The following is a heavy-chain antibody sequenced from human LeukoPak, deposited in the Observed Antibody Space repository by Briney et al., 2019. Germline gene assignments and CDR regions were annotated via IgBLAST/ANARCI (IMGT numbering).Heavy chain of an antibody. Sequence: GGSLRLSCATSGFTFSTYWMSWVRQAPGKGLEWAAHIRQDGSDKYYVDSVKGRFTISRDNAKNSLYLQMNSLRAEDTAVYYCARRPRRDGYNFDYWGQGTLVTVSS. CDR1: GFTFSTYW. CDR3: ARRPRRDGYNFDY. CDR2: IRQDGSDK. V-gene: IGHV3-7*01. D-gene: IGHD5-12*01. J-gene: IGHJ4*02.